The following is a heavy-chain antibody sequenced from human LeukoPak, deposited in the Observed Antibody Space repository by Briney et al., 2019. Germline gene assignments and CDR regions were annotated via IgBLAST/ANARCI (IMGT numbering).Heavy chain of an antibody. Sequence: PSETLSLTCTVSGDSISSYYWNWIRQPPGKGLEWIGHIYYSGITNYSPSLKSRVTISVDTSKDQFSLKLSSVTAADTAVYYCARGCDSSGYSVCAFDIWGQGTMVTVSS. CDR1: GDSISSYY. V-gene: IGHV4-59*01. CDR3: ARGCDSSGYSVCAFDI. CDR2: IYYSGIT. D-gene: IGHD3-22*01. J-gene: IGHJ3*02.